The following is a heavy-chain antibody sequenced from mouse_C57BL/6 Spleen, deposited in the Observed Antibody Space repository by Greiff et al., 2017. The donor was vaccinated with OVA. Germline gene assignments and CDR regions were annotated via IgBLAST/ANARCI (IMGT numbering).Heavy chain of an antibody. V-gene: IGHV3-6*01. CDR1: GYSITSGYY. CDR2: ISYDGSN. J-gene: IGHJ3*01. Sequence: ESGPGLVKPSQSLSLTCSVTGYSITSGYYWNWIRQFPGNKLEWMGYISYDGSNNYNPSLKNRISITRDTSKNQFFLKLNSVTTEDTATYYCAREDGAYWGQGTLVTVSA. CDR3: AREDGAY.